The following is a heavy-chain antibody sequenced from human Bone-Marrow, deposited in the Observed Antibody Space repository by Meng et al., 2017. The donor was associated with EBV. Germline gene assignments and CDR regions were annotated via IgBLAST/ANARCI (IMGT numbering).Heavy chain of an antibody. CDR2: IFFRGET. Sequence: VQRQGSGPGLGKPSQTLSLTCAATGDSINSGGYYWSWIRQAPGKGLEWIGYIFFRGETYYTSSFRSRTTISLDTSKNQFSLKLTSVTAADTAVYYCARAGGSFTVDPWGQGALVTVSS. CDR3: ARAGGSFTVDP. D-gene: IGHD1-26*01. V-gene: IGHV4-30-4*08. CDR1: GDSINSGGYY. J-gene: IGHJ5*02.